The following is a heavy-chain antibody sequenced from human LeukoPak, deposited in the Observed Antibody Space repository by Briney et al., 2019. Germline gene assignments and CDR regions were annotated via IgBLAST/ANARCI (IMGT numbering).Heavy chain of an antibody. J-gene: IGHJ3*02. Sequence: GGSLRLSCAASGFTFSSYGMHWVRQAPGKGLEWVSFISSTGGTIYYADSVKGRFTVSRDNGKNSLLLQTNSLRAEDTALYYCARGYSRAAFDIWGQGTVVAVSS. D-gene: IGHD2-15*01. CDR3: ARGYSRAAFDI. V-gene: IGHV3-48*01. CDR1: GFTFSSYG. CDR2: ISSTGGTI.